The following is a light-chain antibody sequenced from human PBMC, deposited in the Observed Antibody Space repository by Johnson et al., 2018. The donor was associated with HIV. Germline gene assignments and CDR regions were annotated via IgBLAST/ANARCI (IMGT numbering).Light chain of an antibody. CDR3: GTWDSSLSAYV. CDR1: SSNIGHNY. CDR2: NNN. J-gene: IGLJ1*01. Sequence: QSVLTQPPSVSAAPGQKVTISCSGSSSNIGHNYVSWYQQLPGTAPKLLTYNNNKRPSGITDRFSGSKSGTSATLAIPLLQTGDDADYYCGTWDSSLSAYVFGTGTKVTVL. V-gene: IGLV1-51*01.